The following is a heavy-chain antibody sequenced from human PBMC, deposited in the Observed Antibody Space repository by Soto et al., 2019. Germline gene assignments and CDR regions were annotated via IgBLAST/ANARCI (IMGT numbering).Heavy chain of an antibody. J-gene: IGHJ4*02. CDR3: ARHEVEMATIDY. V-gene: IGHV4-39*01. CDR1: GGSISSSSYY. CDR2: IYYSGST. D-gene: IGHD5-12*01. Sequence: QLQLQESGPGLVKPSETLSLTCTVSGGSISSSSYYWGWIRQPPGKGLEWIGSIYYSGSTYYNPSLKSRVTISVDTSKNQFSMKLSSVTAADTAVYYCARHEVEMATIDYWGQGTLVTVSS.